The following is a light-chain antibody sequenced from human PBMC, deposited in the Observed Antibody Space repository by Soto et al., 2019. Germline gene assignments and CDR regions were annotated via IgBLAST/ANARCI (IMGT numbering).Light chain of an antibody. Sequence: QSALTQPRSASGTPGQRVTISCSGSSSNIGSNTVNWYQQLPGTAPKLLIYSNNQRPSGVPDRFSGSKSGTSASLAISGLQSEDEADYYCAAWDDSLNGHYVFGTGTKVTVL. CDR2: SNN. J-gene: IGLJ1*01. CDR1: SSNIGSNT. CDR3: AAWDDSLNGHYV. V-gene: IGLV1-44*01.